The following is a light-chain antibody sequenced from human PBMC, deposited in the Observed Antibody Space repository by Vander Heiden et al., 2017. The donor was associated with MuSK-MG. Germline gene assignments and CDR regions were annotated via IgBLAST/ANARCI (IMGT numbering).Light chain of an antibody. J-gene: IGKJ5*01. CDR2: DTS. CDR3: QRDSGWPIT. CDR1: QSVSSN. V-gene: IGKV3-15*01. Sequence: EIVMTQSPATLSVSPGEGATLSCRASQSVSSNLAWYQQKPGQAPRLLIYDTSTRATGIPARFSGSGSGTEFILTISSLQSEDFAVYYCQRDSGWPITFGQGTRLEIK.